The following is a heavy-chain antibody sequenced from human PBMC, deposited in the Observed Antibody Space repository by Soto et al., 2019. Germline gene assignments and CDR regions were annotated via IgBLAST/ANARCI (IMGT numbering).Heavy chain of an antibody. CDR2: IYPGDSDT. V-gene: IGHV5-51*01. CDR3: ARPPYSASYYYFDQ. D-gene: IGHD6-13*01. J-gene: IGHJ4*02. CDR1: GYSFTSYW. Sequence: EVKLVQSGAEVKKPGESLKISCKASGYSFTSYWIGWVRQMPGKGLEWMGIIYPGDSDTIYSPSFQGQVTISADKSISTAYLKWNSLTASDTAMYYCARPPYSASYYYFDQWGQGTPVTVSS.